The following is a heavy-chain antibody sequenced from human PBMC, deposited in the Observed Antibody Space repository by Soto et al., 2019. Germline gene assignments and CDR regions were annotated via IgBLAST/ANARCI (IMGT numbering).Heavy chain of an antibody. J-gene: IGHJ4*02. Sequence: EVQLVESGGGLVKPGGSLRLSCAASGFTFSSYSMNWVRQAPGKGLEWVSSISSSSSYIYYADSVKGRFTISRDNAKNSLYLQMNSLRAEDTAVYYCAREEWHSSSFFDYWGQGTLVTVSS. V-gene: IGHV3-21*01. CDR2: ISSSSSYI. D-gene: IGHD6-13*01. CDR3: AREEWHSSSFFDY. CDR1: GFTFSSYS.